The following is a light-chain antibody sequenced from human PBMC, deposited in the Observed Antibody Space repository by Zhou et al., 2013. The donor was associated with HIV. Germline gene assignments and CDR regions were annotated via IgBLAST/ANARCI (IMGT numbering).Light chain of an antibody. CDR3: QQSYSTIT. CDR2: AAS. V-gene: IGKV1-39*01. CDR1: HSISSY. Sequence: DIQMTQSPSSLSASVGDRVTITCRASHSISSYLNWYQQKPGKAPQLLIYAASRLQSGVSSRFSGSGSGTDFSLTITSLQPEDFVTYYCQQSYSTITFGGGTKVEIK. J-gene: IGKJ4*01.